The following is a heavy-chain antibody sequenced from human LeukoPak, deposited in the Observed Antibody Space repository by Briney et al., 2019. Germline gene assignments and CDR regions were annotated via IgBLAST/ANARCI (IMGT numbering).Heavy chain of an antibody. V-gene: IGHV4-34*01. Sequence: KPSETLSLTCAVYGGSFSGYYWSWIRQPPGKGLEWIGEINHSGSTNYNPSLKSRVTISVDTSKNQFSLKLTSVIVADTAVYYCARDSAIGDSDTYDIWGQGAMVTVSS. J-gene: IGHJ3*02. D-gene: IGHD4-17*01. CDR3: ARDSAIGDSDTYDI. CDR1: GGSFSGYY. CDR2: INHSGST.